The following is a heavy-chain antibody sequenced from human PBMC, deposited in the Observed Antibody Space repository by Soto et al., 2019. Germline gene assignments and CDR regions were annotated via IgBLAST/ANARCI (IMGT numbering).Heavy chain of an antibody. J-gene: IGHJ4*02. CDR3: ARGTSWQLPFDY. CDR1: SDSISSYY. CDR2: ISYSGST. V-gene: IGHV4-59*01. Sequence: QVQLQESGPGLVKPSETLSLTCTVSSDSISSYYWSWIRQPPGKSLEWIGYISYSGSTDYNPSLKSRVTISGDTSKNQLSLKVSSVTAADTAVYYCARGTSWQLPFDYWGQGTLVTVSS. D-gene: IGHD6-13*01.